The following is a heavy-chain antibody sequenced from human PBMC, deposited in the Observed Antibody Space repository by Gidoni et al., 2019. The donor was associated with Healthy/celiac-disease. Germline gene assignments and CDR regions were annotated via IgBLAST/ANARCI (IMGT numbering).Heavy chain of an antibody. Sequence: QVQLQQWGAGLLKPSETLSLTCAVYGGSFSGYYWSWIRQPPGKGLAWIGEINHSGSTNYNPSLKSRVTISVDTSKNQFSLKLSSVTAADTAVYYCARGRFQRIWGQGTLVTVSS. J-gene: IGHJ4*02. CDR3: ARGRFQRI. CDR1: GGSFSGYY. V-gene: IGHV4-34*01. D-gene: IGHD3-16*01. CDR2: INHSGST.